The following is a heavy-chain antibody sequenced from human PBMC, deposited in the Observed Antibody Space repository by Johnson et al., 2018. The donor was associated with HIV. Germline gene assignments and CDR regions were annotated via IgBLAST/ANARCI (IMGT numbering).Heavy chain of an antibody. D-gene: IGHD6-6*01. V-gene: IGHV3-53*01. CDR3: ASLSSSGAFDI. CDR1: GFTVSSNY. Sequence: VQLVESGGGLIQPGGSLRLSCAASGFTVSSNYMSWVRQAPGKGLVWVSIIYSGGSTYYADSVKGRFTISRDNSKNTLYLQMKSLRAEDTAVYYCASLSSSGAFDIWGQGTMVTVSS. CDR2: IYSGGST. J-gene: IGHJ3*02.